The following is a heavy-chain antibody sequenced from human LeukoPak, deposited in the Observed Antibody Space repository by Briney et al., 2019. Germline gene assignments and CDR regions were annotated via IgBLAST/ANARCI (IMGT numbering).Heavy chain of an antibody. Sequence: GKSLRLSCTASGFTFSSFAMHWVRQAPGKGLEWVAVISYDGSNKYFADSVKGRFTISRDNSKNTLYLQMNSLRAEDTAVFYCARDQMISAAGLDYWSQGTLVTVSS. J-gene: IGHJ4*02. CDR2: ISYDGSNK. D-gene: IGHD6-13*01. CDR3: ARDQMISAAGLDY. CDR1: GFTFSSFA. V-gene: IGHV3-30-3*01.